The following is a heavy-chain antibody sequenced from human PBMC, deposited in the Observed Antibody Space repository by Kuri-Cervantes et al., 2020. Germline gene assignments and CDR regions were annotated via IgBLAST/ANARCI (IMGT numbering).Heavy chain of an antibody. Sequence: ASVKVSCKASGGTFSSYAISWVRQAPGQGLEWMGWISAYNGNTNYAQKFQGRVTMTRNTSISTAYMELSSLRSEDTAVYYCARSYGDYVNWFDPWGQGTLVTVSS. CDR2: ISAYNGNT. D-gene: IGHD4-17*01. J-gene: IGHJ5*02. CDR3: ARSYGDYVNWFDP. V-gene: IGHV1-8*02. CDR1: GGTFSSYA.